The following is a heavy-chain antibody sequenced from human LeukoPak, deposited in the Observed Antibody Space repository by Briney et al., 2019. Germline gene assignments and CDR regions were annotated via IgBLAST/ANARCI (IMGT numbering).Heavy chain of an antibody. CDR1: GGSFSGYY. CDR3: ARTAKYYYGSETYYFFDY. D-gene: IGHD3-10*01. Sequence: SETLSLTCAVYGGSFSGYYWSWIRQPPGKGLEWIGEINHSGSTNYNPSLKSRVTISVDTSKNQFSLKLSSVTAADTAVYYCARTAKYYYGSETYYFFDYWGQGTLVTVSS. CDR2: INHSGST. J-gene: IGHJ4*02. V-gene: IGHV4-34*01.